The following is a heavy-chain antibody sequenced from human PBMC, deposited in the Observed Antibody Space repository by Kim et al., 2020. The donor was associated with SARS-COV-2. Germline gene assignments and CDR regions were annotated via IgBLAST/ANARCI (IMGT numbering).Heavy chain of an antibody. J-gene: IGHJ4*02. Sequence: GGSLRLSCATSGFTFSTYSMNWVRQAPGKGLEWVSYISFSSTTIYYADSVKGRFTISRDNAKNSLSLQMNSLRDEDTAVYYCARDNGGNFAYWGQGTLV. CDR3: ARDNGGNFAY. CDR1: GFTFSTYS. V-gene: IGHV3-48*02. CDR2: ISFSSTTI. D-gene: IGHD2-15*01.